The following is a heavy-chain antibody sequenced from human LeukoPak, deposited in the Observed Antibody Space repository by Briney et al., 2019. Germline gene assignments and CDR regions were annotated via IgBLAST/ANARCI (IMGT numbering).Heavy chain of an antibody. D-gene: IGHD2/OR15-2a*01. CDR3: ARDVIAGQLNWFDP. J-gene: IGHJ5*02. V-gene: IGHV4-59*01. CDR1: GGSISSYY. Sequence: PSETLSLTCTVSGGSISSYYWSWIRQPPGKGLEWIGYIYYSGSTNYNPSLKSRVTISVDTSKNQFSLKLSSVTAADTAVYYCARDVIAGQLNWFDPWGQGTLVTVSS. CDR2: IYYSGST.